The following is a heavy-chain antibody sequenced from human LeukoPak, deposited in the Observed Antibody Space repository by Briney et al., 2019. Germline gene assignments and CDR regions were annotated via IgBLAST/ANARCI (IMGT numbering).Heavy chain of an antibody. V-gene: IGHV3-30*04. CDR2: ISYDGSNK. J-gene: IGHJ3*01. Sequence: GGSLRLSCEASGFTFSSYAMHWVRQAPGKGLEWVAVISYDGSNKYYADSVKGRFTISRDNSKNTLYLQMNSLRAEDTAVYYCARDTSYYYDSSGYILWGQGTMVTVSS. CDR1: GFTFSSYA. D-gene: IGHD3-22*01. CDR3: ARDTSYYYDSSGYIL.